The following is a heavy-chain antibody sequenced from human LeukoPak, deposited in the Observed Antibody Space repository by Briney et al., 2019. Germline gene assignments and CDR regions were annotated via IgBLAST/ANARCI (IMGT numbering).Heavy chain of an antibody. D-gene: IGHD3-22*01. Sequence: ASVKVSCKASGYTFTSYGISWVRQAPGQGLEWMGWISAYNGNTNYAQKLQGRVTMTTDTSTSTAYMELRSLRSDDTAVYYCAREGSYHDSSGYYYFGWFDPWGQGTLVTVSS. J-gene: IGHJ5*02. CDR3: AREGSYHDSSGYYYFGWFDP. CDR1: GYTFTSYG. CDR2: ISAYNGNT. V-gene: IGHV1-18*01.